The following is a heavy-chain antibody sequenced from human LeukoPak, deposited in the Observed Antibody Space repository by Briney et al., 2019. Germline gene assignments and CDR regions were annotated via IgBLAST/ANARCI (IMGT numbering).Heavy chain of an antibody. D-gene: IGHD3-22*01. CDR2: IRQDSSEK. V-gene: IGHV3-7*01. Sequence: GGSLRLSCAASGFTFSNYWMFWVRQAPGKGLEWVANIRQDSSEKYYADSVKGRFTISRDNSKDTLDLQMNSLRPEDTAVYYCAKGHYYDSTDKYSYADYWGQGTLVTVSS. J-gene: IGHJ4*02. CDR3: AKGHYYDSTDKYSYADY. CDR1: GFTFSNYW.